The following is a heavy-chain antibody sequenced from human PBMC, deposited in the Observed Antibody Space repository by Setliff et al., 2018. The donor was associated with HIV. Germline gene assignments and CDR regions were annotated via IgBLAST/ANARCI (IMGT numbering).Heavy chain of an antibody. V-gene: IGHV1-69*13. D-gene: IGHD3-10*01. Sequence: GASVKVSCKASGYTFTGYYRHWVRQAPGQGLEWMGGIIPIFGTANYAQKFQGRVTITADESTSTAYMELSSLRSEDTAVYYCARVWGSGSPADYWGQGTLVTVSS. CDR1: GYTFTGYY. CDR2: IIPIFGTA. CDR3: ARVWGSGSPADY. J-gene: IGHJ4*02.